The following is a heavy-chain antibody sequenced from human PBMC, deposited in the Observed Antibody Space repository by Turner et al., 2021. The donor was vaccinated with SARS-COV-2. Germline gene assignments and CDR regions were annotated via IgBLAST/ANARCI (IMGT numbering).Heavy chain of an antibody. CDR1: GGTFSSYA. V-gene: IGHV1-69*01. Sequence: VQLVQSGAEVKKPGSSVTVSCNASGGTFSSYAISWVRQAPGQGLEWMGGIIPIFGTPNYAQKFQGRVTITADESTSTAYMELSSLRSEDTAVYYRASFGGDYVFDYWGQGTLVTVSS. J-gene: IGHJ4*02. CDR3: ASFGGDYVFDY. CDR2: IIPIFGTP. D-gene: IGHD3-10*01.